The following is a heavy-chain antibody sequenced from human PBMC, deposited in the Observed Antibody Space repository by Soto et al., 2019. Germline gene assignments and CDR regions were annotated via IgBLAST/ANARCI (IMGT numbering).Heavy chain of an antibody. CDR1: GGSISSYY. Sequence: QVQLQESGPGLVKPSETLSLTCTVSGGSISSYYWSWIRQPPGKGLEWIGYIYYSGSTNYNPSLKSRVTISVDTSKNQFSLKLSSVTAADTAVYYCARGFHYDSSGYYSYHGSFDYWGQGTLVTVSS. J-gene: IGHJ4*02. CDR2: IYYSGST. CDR3: ARGFHYDSSGYYSYHGSFDY. D-gene: IGHD3-22*01. V-gene: IGHV4-59*01.